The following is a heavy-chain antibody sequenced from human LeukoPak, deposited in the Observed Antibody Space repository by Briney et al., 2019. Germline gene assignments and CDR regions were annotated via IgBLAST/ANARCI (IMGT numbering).Heavy chain of an antibody. D-gene: IGHD3-22*01. V-gene: IGHV1-8*03. J-gene: IGHJ4*02. Sequence: ASVKVSCKASGYTFTGYYMHWVRQAPGQGLEWMGWMNPNSGNTGYAQKFQGRATITRNTSISTAYMELSSLRSEDTAVYYRARRARGWWLGHSSGYYRDWGQGTLVTVSS. CDR1: GYTFTGYY. CDR2: MNPNSGNT. CDR3: ARRARGWWLGHSSGYYRD.